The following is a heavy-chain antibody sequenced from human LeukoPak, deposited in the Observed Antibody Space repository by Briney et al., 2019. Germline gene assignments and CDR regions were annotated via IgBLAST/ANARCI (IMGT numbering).Heavy chain of an antibody. V-gene: IGHV3-23*01. Sequence: PGGSLRLSCAASGFTFSTYAMSWVRQAPGKGLEWVSAISAGGATIYYADSVKGRFTISRDNSKNTLYLQINSLRAEDTAVYYCTKDSGGTYFYYYYSMDVWGKGTTVTVSS. D-gene: IGHD1-26*01. CDR1: GFTFSTYA. CDR2: ISAGGATI. J-gene: IGHJ6*03. CDR3: TKDSGGTYFYYYYSMDV.